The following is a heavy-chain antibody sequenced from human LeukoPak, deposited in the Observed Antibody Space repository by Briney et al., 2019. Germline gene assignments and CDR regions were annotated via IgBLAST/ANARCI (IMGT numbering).Heavy chain of an antibody. CDR2: ISSSSSYT. CDR3: ARDKVDIVVVPAATSTPRFDY. V-gene: IGHV3-11*06. Sequence: GGSLRLSCAASGFTFSDYYMSWIRQAPGKGLEWVSYISSSSSYTNYADSVKGRFTISRDNAKTSLFLQMKSLRAEDTAVYYCARDKVDIVVVPAATSTPRFDYWGQGTLVTVSS. CDR1: GFTFSDYY. J-gene: IGHJ4*02. D-gene: IGHD2-2*01.